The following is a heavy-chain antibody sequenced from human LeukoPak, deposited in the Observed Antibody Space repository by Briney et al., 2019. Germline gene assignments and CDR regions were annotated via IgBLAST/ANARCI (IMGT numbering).Heavy chain of an antibody. D-gene: IGHD3-10*01. V-gene: IGHV3-7*02. Sequence: GGSLRLSCAASGFTFSRYWMSWVRQAPGKGLEWVANIKEDGSVKYYVESVRGRFTISRDNAKNSLYLQMNSLRAEDTAVYYCAASITMFDYWGQGTLVTVSS. CDR1: GFTFSRYW. CDR3: AASITMFDY. CDR2: IKEDGSVK. J-gene: IGHJ4*02.